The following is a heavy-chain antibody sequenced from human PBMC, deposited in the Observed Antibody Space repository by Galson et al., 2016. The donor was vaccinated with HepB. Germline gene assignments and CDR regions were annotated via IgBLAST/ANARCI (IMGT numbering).Heavy chain of an antibody. CDR1: GFTFSNAW. CDR2: IKSKTDGGTT. D-gene: IGHD3-3*01. Sequence: SLRLSCAASGFTFSNAWMNWVRQAPGKGLEWVGRIKSKTDGGTTDSAAPVKGRFTISRDDSINTLYLQMNSLKTEDSAVYYCTTGPYDSWSVGMDVWGQGTTVIVSS. J-gene: IGHJ6*02. CDR3: TTGPYDSWSVGMDV. V-gene: IGHV3-15*07.